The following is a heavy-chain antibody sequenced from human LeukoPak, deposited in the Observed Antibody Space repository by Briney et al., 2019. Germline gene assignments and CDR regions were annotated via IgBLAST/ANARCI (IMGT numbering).Heavy chain of an antibody. V-gene: IGHV3-74*01. CDR1: GFTFSDYY. Sequence: SGGSLRLSCAASGFTFSDYYMDWVRQAPGKGLVWVSRINSDGSSTSYADSVKGRFTISRDNAKNTLYLQMNSLRAEDTAVYYCARDGVVGVTGFGSYWGQGTLVTVSS. D-gene: IGHD1-26*01. CDR2: INSDGSST. J-gene: IGHJ4*02. CDR3: ARDGVVGVTGFGSY.